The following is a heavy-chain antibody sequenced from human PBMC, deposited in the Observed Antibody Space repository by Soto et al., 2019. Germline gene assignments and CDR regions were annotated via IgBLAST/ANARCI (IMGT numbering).Heavy chain of an antibody. D-gene: IGHD3-22*01. CDR3: AANRGYNYYYGMDV. V-gene: IGHV3-23*01. CDR2: ISGSGGST. CDR1: GFTFSSYA. J-gene: IGHJ6*02. Sequence: EVQLLESGGGLVQPGGSLRLSCAASGFTFSSYAMSWVRQAPGKGLEWVSAISGSGGSTYYADSVKGRFTISRDNSKNTLYLQMNSLRAEDTAVYYCAANRGYNYYYGMDVRGQGTTVTVSS.